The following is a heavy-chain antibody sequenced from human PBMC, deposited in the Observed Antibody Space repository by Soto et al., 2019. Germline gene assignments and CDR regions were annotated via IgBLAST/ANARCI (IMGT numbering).Heavy chain of an antibody. CDR2: ISGDSGAA. CDR3: ARDLTFFRVRGNWFDS. CDR1: TYTFANYG. J-gene: IGHJ5*01. Sequence: QVQLVQSGSEVKKPGAAVTVSCKASTYTFANYGISWVRQAPGQGLEWVGWISGDSGAANYAPKIQGRGTMTIDTSTGVASLALSNLTSDDPAIYYCARDLTFFRVRGNWFDSWGQGTLVTVS. V-gene: IGHV1-18*04.